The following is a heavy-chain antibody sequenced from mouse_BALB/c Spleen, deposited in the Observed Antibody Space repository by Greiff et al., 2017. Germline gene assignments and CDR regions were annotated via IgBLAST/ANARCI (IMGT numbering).Heavy chain of an antibody. D-gene: IGHD3-1*01. J-gene: IGHJ3*01. CDR1: GFTFSSFG. CDR2: ISSGSSTI. V-gene: IGHV5-17*02. Sequence: EVQLQQSGGGLVQPGGSRKLSCAASGFTFSSFGMHWVRQAPEKGLEWVAYISSGSSTIYYADTVKGRFTISRDNPKNTLFLQMTSLRSEDTAMYYCAHSSGPFTYWGQGTLVTVSA. CDR3: AHSSGPFTY.